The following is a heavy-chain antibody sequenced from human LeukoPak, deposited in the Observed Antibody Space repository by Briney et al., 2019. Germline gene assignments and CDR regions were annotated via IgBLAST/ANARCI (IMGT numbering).Heavy chain of an antibody. V-gene: IGHV3-23*01. CDR3: ARDGSPGRGFDY. CDR1: GFTFTNYA. Sequence: PGGSLRLSCAASGFTFTNYAMHWVRQAPGKGLEWVSAIGGGGGDGTFYAHSVKGRFTIPRDNSKNTLYLQMNSLRDEDTALYYCARDGSPGRGFDYWGQGTLVTVSS. J-gene: IGHJ4*02. CDR2: IGGGGGDGT. D-gene: IGHD1-26*01.